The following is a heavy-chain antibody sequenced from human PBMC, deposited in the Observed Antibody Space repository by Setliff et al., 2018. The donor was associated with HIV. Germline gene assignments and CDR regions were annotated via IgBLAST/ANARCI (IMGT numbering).Heavy chain of an antibody. CDR2: IYHSGST. CDR3: ARIGSGWSVGWFDP. J-gene: IGHJ5*02. Sequence: SETLSLTCAVSGSSISTSYWWGWIRQPPGKGLEWIGYIYHSGSTYYNPSLKSRVTISVDTSKNQFSLKLSSVTPADTAVYYCARIGSGWSVGWFDPWGQGTLVTVSS. D-gene: IGHD6-13*01. V-gene: IGHV4-28*01. CDR1: GSSISTSYW.